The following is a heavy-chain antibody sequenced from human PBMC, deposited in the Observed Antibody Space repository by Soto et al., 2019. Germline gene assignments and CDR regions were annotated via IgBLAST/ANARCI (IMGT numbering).Heavy chain of an antibody. J-gene: IGHJ4*02. D-gene: IGHD6-13*01. CDR1: GGAISSSKW. CDR3: ARASATIAAAAIFDY. Sequence: QVQLQETGPGLVKPSGPLSLTCAVSGGAISSSKWWSWVRQPPGKGLEWIGEIYQSGSTNYNPSLESRVRMSVDKSRNQFSLKLTSVSAADTAVYYCARASATIAAAAIFDYWGQGTLVTVSS. CDR2: IYQSGST. V-gene: IGHV4-4*02.